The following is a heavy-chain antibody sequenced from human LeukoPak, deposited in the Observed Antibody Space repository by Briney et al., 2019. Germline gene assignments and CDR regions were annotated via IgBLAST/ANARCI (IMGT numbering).Heavy chain of an antibody. D-gene: IGHD5-18*01. CDR3: ARGPIRGYSYGYALDY. J-gene: IGHJ4*02. Sequence: SETLSLTCAVYGGSFSGYYWSWIRQPPGKGLEWIGEINHSGSTNYNPSLKGRVTISVDTSKNQFSLKLSSVTAADTAVYYCARGPIRGYSYGYALDYWGQGTLVTVSS. V-gene: IGHV4-34*01. CDR1: GGSFSGYY. CDR2: INHSGST.